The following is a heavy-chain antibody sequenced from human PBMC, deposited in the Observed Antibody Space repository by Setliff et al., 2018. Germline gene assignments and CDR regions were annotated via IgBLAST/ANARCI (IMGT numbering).Heavy chain of an antibody. CDR1: GYTFSNYG. CDR3: SRLVRYCTTASCQGASGAEF. J-gene: IGHJ4*02. V-gene: IGHV1-18*01. CDR2: ISAYSGNT. D-gene: IGHD2-8*01. Sequence: ASVKVSCKASGYTFSNYGITWVRQAPGQGLEWMGWISAYSGNTKYAQKLQGRVTMTTDTSTTTAYLELRSLTSDDTAVYYCSRLVRYCTTASCQGASGAEFWGQGTLVTVSS.